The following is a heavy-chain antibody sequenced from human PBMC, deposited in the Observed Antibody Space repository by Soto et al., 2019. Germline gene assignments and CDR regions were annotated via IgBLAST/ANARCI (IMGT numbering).Heavy chain of an antibody. Sequence: SETLSLTCAVYGGSFSGLYWSWIRQPPGKGLEWIGEINHSGSTNYNPSLKSRVTISVDTSKNQFSLKLSSVTAADTAVYYCARAPYYYYYMDVWGKGTTVTVSS. V-gene: IGHV4-34*01. CDR3: ARAPYYYYYMDV. CDR1: GGSFSGLY. J-gene: IGHJ6*03. CDR2: INHSGST.